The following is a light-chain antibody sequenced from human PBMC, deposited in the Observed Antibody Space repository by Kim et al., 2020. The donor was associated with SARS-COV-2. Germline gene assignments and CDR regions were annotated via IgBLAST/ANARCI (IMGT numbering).Light chain of an antibody. Sequence: QTATLTCTGNSNNVGNEGVAWLQQHQGHPPKLLSCRNNNRPSGISERFSASRSGNTASLTITGLQPEDEADYYCSAWDSSLSAWVFGGGTKVTVL. V-gene: IGLV10-54*01. CDR3: SAWDSSLSAWV. CDR2: RNN. CDR1: SNNVGNEG. J-gene: IGLJ3*02.